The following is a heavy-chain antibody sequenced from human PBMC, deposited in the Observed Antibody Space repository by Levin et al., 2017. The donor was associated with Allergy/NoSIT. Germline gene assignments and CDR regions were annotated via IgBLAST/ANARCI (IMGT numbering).Heavy chain of an antibody. Sequence: PGGSLRLSCAASGFTFNIYSMNWVRQAPGKGLEWISYISKSSDIIYYADSVKGRFTVSRDNAKKSLYLQINSLRDDDTAVYYCARDFQLWFGESRTGAFDVWGRGTMVTVSS. D-gene: IGHD3-10*01. CDR3: ARDFQLWFGESRTGAFDV. J-gene: IGHJ3*01. CDR2: ISKSSDII. CDR1: GFTFNIYS. V-gene: IGHV3-48*02.